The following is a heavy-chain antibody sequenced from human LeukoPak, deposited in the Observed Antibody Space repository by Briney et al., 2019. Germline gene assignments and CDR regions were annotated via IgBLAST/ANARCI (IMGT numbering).Heavy chain of an antibody. CDR3: ARLLRGQLWNQIDY. V-gene: IGHV4-59*08. J-gene: IGHJ4*02. Sequence: SETLSLTCAVYGGSFSGYYWSWIRQPPGKGLEWIGYIYYSGSTNYNPSLKSRVTISVDTSKNQFSLKLSSVTAADTAVYYCARLLRGQLWNQIDYWGQGTLVTVSS. CDR1: GGSFSGYY. CDR2: IYYSGST. D-gene: IGHD5-18*01.